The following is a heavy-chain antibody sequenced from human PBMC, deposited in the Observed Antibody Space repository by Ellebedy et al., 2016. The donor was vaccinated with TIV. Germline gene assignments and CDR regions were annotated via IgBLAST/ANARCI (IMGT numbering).Heavy chain of an antibody. D-gene: IGHD3-10*01. CDR3: ARDYGTGSPYYFGH. J-gene: IGHJ4*02. V-gene: IGHV4-59*08. CDR2: IYYDGST. CDR1: GASLSHHY. Sequence: MPSETLSLTCTVSGASLSHHYWSWIRQPPGKGLEWIGYIYYDGSTTYNPSLQSRVSITMDQSMSKFSLKLSAVTAADTAMYYCARDYGTGSPYYFGHWGQGTLVTVSS.